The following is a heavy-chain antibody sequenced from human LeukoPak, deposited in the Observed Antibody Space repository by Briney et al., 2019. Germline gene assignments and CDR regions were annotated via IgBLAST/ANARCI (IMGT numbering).Heavy chain of an antibody. J-gene: IGHJ4*02. Sequence: GGSLRLSCAASGFTFSSYAMHWVRQAPGKGLEWVAVISYDGSNKYYADSVKGRFTISRDNSKNTLYLQMNSLRAEDTAVYYCAKGSYGDYYYWGQGTLVTVSS. CDR3: AKGSYGDYYY. CDR1: GFTFSSYA. D-gene: IGHD4-17*01. V-gene: IGHV3-30-3*01. CDR2: ISYDGSNK.